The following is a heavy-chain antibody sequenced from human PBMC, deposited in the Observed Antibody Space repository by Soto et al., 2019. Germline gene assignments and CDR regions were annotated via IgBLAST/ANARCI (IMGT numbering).Heavy chain of an antibody. CDR3: AREVNDFWSGFVDY. D-gene: IGHD3-3*01. CDR1: GGSISSGDYY. J-gene: IGHJ4*02. Sequence: SETLSLTCTVSGGSISSGDYYWSWIRQPPGKGLEWIGYIYYSGSTYYNPSLKSRVTISVDTSKNQFSLKLSSVTAADTAVYYCAREVNDFWSGFVDYWGQGTLVTVSS. V-gene: IGHV4-30-4*01. CDR2: IYYSGST.